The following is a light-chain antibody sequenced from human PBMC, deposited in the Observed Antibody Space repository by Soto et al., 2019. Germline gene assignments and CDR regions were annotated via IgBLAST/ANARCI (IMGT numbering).Light chain of an antibody. CDR1: QNVYNN. CDR3: QQCRNWPLT. J-gene: IGKJ4*01. Sequence: EIVMTQSPATLSVSPGEGATLSCKASQNVYNNLAWYQQSPCQTPRLLIYDASTRANGISARFSGRGYGTEFPLTISSLQSEDFAVYYCQQCRNWPLTFGGRTQVEIK. CDR2: DAS. V-gene: IGKV3-15*01.